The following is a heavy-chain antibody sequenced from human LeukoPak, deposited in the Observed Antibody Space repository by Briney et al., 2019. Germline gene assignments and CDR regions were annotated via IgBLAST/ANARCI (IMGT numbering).Heavy chain of an antibody. CDR2: IIPIFVAA. CDR1: GGVFRNYA. V-gene: IGHV1-69*13. J-gene: IGHJ4*02. CDR3: ARAIRGTEMNVGLPY. Sequence: GASVKVPCKASGGVFRNYAISWVRQAPGQGLEWMGGIIPIFVAANYAQKFLGRVRITADESTSTVYMELSSLISEDTAVYFCARAIRGTEMNVGLPYWGQGTLVAVSS. D-gene: IGHD5-24*01.